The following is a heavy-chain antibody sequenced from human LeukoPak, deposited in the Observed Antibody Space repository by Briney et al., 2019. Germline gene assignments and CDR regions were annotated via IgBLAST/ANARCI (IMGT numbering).Heavy chain of an antibody. V-gene: IGHV3-7*04. J-gene: IGHJ4*02. CDR2: IKKDGSEK. Sequence: PGGSLRLSCAVSGLTLSNYWMNWVRQAPGKGLEWVANIKKDGSEKYYVDSVKGRFTISRDDAKNSLYLQMNSLRTDDTAVYYCAREGRGLRSPRFGESPRFDSWGQGTLVTVSS. CDR1: GLTLSNYW. D-gene: IGHD3-10*01. CDR3: AREGRGLRSPRFGESPRFDS.